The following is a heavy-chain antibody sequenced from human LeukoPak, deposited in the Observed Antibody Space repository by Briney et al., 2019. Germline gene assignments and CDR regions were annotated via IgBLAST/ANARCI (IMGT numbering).Heavy chain of an antibody. CDR3: ARAPGRAHY. CDR1: GFTFSSYA. V-gene: IGHV3-30-3*01. J-gene: IGHJ4*02. Sequence: PGGSLRLTCAASGFTFSSYAMHWVRQAPGKGLEWVAVISHDGSNKYYADSVKGRFTISRDNSKNTLYLQMNSLRAEDTAVYYCARAPGRAHYWGQGTLVTVSS. CDR2: ISHDGSNK. D-gene: IGHD3-10*01.